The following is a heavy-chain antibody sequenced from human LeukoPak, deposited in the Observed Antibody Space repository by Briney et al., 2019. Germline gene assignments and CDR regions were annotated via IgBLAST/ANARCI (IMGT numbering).Heavy chain of an antibody. Sequence: PSETLSLTCIVSDGSMSSTDHFWGWIRPPPGKGLEWIGSFYYTGTIFYSPSLESRGTISIDTSKNQFSLKIRSVTAADTAVYYCARRGVVPNKAGWYFDLWGRGALVTVSS. D-gene: IGHD3-10*01. J-gene: IGHJ2*01. CDR2: FYYTGTI. V-gene: IGHV4-39*01. CDR3: ARRGVVPNKAGWYFDL. CDR1: DGSMSSTDHF.